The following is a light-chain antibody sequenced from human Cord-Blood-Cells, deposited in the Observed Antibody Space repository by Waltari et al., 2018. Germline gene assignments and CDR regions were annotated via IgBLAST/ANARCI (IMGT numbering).Light chain of an antibody. CDR1: SSDVGGSNY. CDR3: SSYTSSSTYV. J-gene: IGLJ1*01. V-gene: IGLV2-14*01. Sequence: QSALTQPASVSGSPGQSITISCTGTSSDVGGSNYVAWDQQHPGKAPKLMINDVSNRPSGVSNRFSGSKSGNTASLTISGLQAEDEADYYCSSYTSSSTYVFGTGTKVTVL. CDR2: DVS.